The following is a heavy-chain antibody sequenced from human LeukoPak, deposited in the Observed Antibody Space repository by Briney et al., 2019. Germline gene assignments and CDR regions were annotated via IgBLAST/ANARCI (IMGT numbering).Heavy chain of an antibody. CDR3: AMGDKYIAFSPPLSGVDY. D-gene: IGHD3-3*02. V-gene: IGHV3-21*01. J-gene: IGHJ4*02. Sequence: GGSLRLSCAASGFTFSSYSMNWVRQAPGKGLEWVSSISSGSSYTYFADSVKGRFTIPRDNAKNSLYPQMNSLRAEDTAVYYCAMGDKYIAFSPPLSGVDYWGQGTLVTVSS. CDR1: GFTFSSYS. CDR2: ISSGSSYT.